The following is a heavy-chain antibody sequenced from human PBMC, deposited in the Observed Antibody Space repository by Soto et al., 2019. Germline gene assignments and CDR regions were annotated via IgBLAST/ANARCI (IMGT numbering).Heavy chain of an antibody. V-gene: IGHV3-53*01. J-gene: IGHJ6*02. CDR1: GLTVSSNY. CDR3: AREAYCTSSSCYTRYGMDV. Sequence: PGGSLRLSCAASGLTVSSNYMSWVRQAPGKGLEWVSVIYSGGSIYYADSVKGRFTISRDNSKNTLYLQMNSLRAEDTGVYYCAREAYCTSSSCYTRYGMDVWGQGTTVTVSS. D-gene: IGHD2-2*02. CDR2: IYSGGSI.